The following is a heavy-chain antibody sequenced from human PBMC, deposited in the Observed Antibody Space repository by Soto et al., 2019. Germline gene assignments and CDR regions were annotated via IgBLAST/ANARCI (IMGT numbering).Heavy chain of an antibody. D-gene: IGHD4-17*01. J-gene: IGHJ4*02. V-gene: IGHV3-33*01. CDR2: IWYDGSNK. Sequence: QVQLVESGGGVVQPGRSLRLSCAASGFTFSSYGMHWVRQAPGKGLEWVAVIWYDGSNKYYADSVKGRFTISRDNSKNTLYLQMNSLRAEDTAVYYCARAVDYGDYDTLDYWGQGTLVTVSS. CDR3: ARAVDYGDYDTLDY. CDR1: GFTFSSYG.